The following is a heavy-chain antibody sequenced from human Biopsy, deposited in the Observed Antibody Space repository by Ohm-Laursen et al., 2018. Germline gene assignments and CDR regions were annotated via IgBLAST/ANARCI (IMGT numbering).Heavy chain of an antibody. CDR3: ARDRGYYSDRTVPGYFDL. J-gene: IGHJ2*01. Sequence: GTLSLTCTVSGDSISTYYWSWIRQPPGKGLQWIGHIYYTGNTDYNPSLQSRVTISVDTSKNHFSLRLRSMTPADTAMYYCARDRGYYSDRTVPGYFDLWGRGTLVTVSS. D-gene: IGHD3-22*01. CDR1: GDSISTYY. CDR2: IYYTGNT. V-gene: IGHV4-59*01.